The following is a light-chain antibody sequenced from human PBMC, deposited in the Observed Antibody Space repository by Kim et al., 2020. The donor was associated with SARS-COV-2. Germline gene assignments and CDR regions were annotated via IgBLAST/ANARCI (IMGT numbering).Light chain of an antibody. CDR3: HQYGSSPRYT. V-gene: IGKV3-20*01. Sequence: EIVLTQSPGTLSLSPGERATLSCRASQSLSSSYLAWYQQKPGQAPRLLIYGTSTRATGIPDRFSGSGSGTDFTLTISRLEPEDFAVYYCHQYGSSPRYTFGQGTKLEI. CDR2: GTS. CDR1: QSLSSSY. J-gene: IGKJ2*01.